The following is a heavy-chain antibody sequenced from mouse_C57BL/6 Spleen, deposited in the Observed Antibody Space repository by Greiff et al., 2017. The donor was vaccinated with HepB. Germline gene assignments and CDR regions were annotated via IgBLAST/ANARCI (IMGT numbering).Heavy chain of an antibody. D-gene: IGHD1-1*01. J-gene: IGHJ2*01. CDR1: GFTFSDYG. Sequence: DVMLVESGGGLVKPGGSLKLSCAASGFTFSDYGMHWVRQAPEKGLEWVAYISSGSSTIYYADTVKGRFTISRDNAKNTLFLQMTSLRSEDTARYYCARDYGSSYWDYFDYWGQGTTLTVSS. V-gene: IGHV5-17*01. CDR2: ISSGSSTI. CDR3: ARDYGSSYWDYFDY.